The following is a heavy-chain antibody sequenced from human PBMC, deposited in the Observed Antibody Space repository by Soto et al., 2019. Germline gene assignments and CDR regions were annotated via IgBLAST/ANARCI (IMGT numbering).Heavy chain of an antibody. D-gene: IGHD6-6*01. J-gene: IGHJ6*02. CDR1: GFTFSDYY. Sequence: QVQLVESGGGLVKPGGSLRLSCAASGFTFSDYYMSWIRQAPGKGLEWVSYISSSGSTIYYADSVKGRFTISRDNAKNSLYLQMNSRRAEDTAVYYCATRVAARPRLYYYGMDVWGQGTTVTVSS. CDR3: ATRVAARPRLYYYGMDV. V-gene: IGHV3-11*01. CDR2: ISSSGSTI.